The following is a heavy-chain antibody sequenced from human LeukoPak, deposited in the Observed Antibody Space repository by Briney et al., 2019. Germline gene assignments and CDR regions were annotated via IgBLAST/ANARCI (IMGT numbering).Heavy chain of an antibody. CDR1: GFAFSRYW. CDR2: IKEDGSVK. V-gene: IGHV3-7*02. Sequence: GGSLRLSCAASGFAFSRYWMSWVRQAPGKGLEWVANIKEDGSVKYYVESVKGRFTISRDNAKNSLYLQMNSLRAEDTAVYYCAASITMFDYWGQGTLVTVSS. D-gene: IGHD3-10*01. J-gene: IGHJ4*02. CDR3: AASITMFDY.